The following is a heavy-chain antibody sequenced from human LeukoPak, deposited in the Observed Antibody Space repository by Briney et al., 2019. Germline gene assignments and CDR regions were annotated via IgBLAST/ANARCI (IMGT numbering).Heavy chain of an antibody. Sequence: TLSLTCTVSGGSISSGSYYWSWIRQPVGKGLEWIGRIYTSGSTNYNPSLKSRVTISVDTSKNRFSLKLSSVTATDTAVYYCAREERGASIAARIGAFDIWGQGTMVTVSS. CDR2: IYTSGST. CDR1: GGSISSGSYY. V-gene: IGHV4-61*02. J-gene: IGHJ3*02. CDR3: AREERGASIAARIGAFDI. D-gene: IGHD6-6*01.